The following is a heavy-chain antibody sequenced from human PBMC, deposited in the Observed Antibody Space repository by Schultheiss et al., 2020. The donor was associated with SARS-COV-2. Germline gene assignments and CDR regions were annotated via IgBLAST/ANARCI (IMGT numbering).Heavy chain of an antibody. Sequence: ASVKVSCKASGYTFTSYDINWVRQATGQGLEWMGWMNPNSGNTGYAQKFQGRVTMTRNTSISTAYMELSSLRAEDTAVYYCAKEASEPNYGDDYLYYYYYGMDVWGQGTTVTVSS. CDR3: AKEASEPNYGDDYLYYYYYGMDV. D-gene: IGHD4-17*01. J-gene: IGHJ6*02. CDR1: GYTFTSYD. V-gene: IGHV1-8*01. CDR2: MNPNSGNT.